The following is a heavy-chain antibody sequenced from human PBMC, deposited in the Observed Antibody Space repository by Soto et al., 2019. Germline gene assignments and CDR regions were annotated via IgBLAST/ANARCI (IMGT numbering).Heavy chain of an antibody. J-gene: IGHJ6*02. V-gene: IGHV2-70*01. CDR3: ARIPSVYCSSTSCRYRQLYYYYGMDV. CDR1: GFSLSTSGMC. D-gene: IGHD2-2*01. Sequence: SGPTLVNPTQTLTLTCTFSGFSLSTSGMCVSWIRQPPGKALEWLALIDWDDDKYYSTSLKTRLTISKDTSKNQVVLTMTNMDPVDTATYYCARIPSVYCSSTSCRYRQLYYYYGMDVWGQGTTVTVSS. CDR2: IDWDDDK.